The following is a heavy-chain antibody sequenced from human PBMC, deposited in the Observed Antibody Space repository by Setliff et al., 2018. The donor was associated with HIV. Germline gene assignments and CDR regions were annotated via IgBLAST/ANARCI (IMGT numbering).Heavy chain of an antibody. V-gene: IGHV4-59*11. CDR2: IDGSGDT. Sequence: SETLSLTCSVSGGSTKNHYWSWIRQPPGKGLEWIGNIDGSGDTNYNPSLKSRVFISVDTARDQVSLQLTSVTAADTAIYYCARDYRLGILASVVFYYGMDVWGPGTPVTVSS. D-gene: IGHD3-16*01. CDR3: ARDYRLGILASVVFYYGMDV. J-gene: IGHJ6*01. CDR1: GGSTKNHY.